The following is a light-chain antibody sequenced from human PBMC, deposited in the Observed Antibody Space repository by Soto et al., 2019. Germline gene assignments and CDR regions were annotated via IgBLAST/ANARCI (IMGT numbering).Light chain of an antibody. CDR1: NIGSKN. V-gene: IGLV3-21*02. CDR2: DDS. CDR3: QVWDSSSDHVV. J-gene: IGLJ2*01. Sequence: SYDLAQPPSVSVAPGQTARITCGGNNIGSKNVHWYQQKPGQAPVLVVYDDSDRPSGIPERFSGSNSANTATLTISRVEAGDEADYYCQVWDSSSDHVVFGGGTQLTVL.